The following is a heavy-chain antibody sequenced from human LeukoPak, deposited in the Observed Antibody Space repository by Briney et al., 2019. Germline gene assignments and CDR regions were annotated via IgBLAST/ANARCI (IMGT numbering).Heavy chain of an antibody. J-gene: IGHJ1*01. CDR1: GDSISSYY. D-gene: IGHD3-3*01. V-gene: IGHV4-59*08. CDR3: ARHRSPLESFHH. Sequence: SETLTLTCTVSGDSISSYYWSWIRQPPGKGLEWIGYVHYSGATNYNPSLKSRVTMSVDTSKDQFSLKLNSVNAADTAMYYCARHRSPLESFHHWGQGTLVTVSS. CDR2: VHYSGAT.